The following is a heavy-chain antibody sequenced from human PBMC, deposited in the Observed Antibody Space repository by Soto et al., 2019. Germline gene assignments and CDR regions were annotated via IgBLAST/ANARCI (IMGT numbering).Heavy chain of an antibody. D-gene: IGHD5-18*01. CDR1: GGSISSSSYY. CDR3: ARDTAMVDDAFDI. J-gene: IGHJ3*02. CDR2: IYYSGST. V-gene: IGHV4-39*07. Sequence: SETLSLTCIVSGGSISSSSYYWGWIRQPPGKGLEWIGSIYYSGSTYYNPSLKSRVTISVDTSKNQFSLKLSSVTAADTAVYYCARDTAMVDDAFDIWGQGTMVTVSS.